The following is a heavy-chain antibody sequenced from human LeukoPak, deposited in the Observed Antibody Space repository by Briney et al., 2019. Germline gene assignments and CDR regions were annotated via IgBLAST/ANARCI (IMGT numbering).Heavy chain of an antibody. CDR1: GFTFSSCG. Sequence: PGRSLRLSCAASGFTFSSCGMHWVRQAPGKGLEWVAVIWYDGSNKYYADSVKGRFTISRDNSKDTLYLQMNSLRAEDTAVYYCARASPNYYDFWSGQGGLDYWGQGTLVTVSS. CDR2: IWYDGSNK. CDR3: ARASPNYYDFWSGQGGLDY. V-gene: IGHV3-33*01. J-gene: IGHJ4*02. D-gene: IGHD3-3*01.